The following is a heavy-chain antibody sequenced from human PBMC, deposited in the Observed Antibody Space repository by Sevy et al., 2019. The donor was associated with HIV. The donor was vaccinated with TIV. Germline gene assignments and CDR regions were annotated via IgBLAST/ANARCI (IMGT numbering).Heavy chain of an antibody. V-gene: IGHV3-53*01. J-gene: IGHJ6*02. Sequence: GGSLRLSCAVSVFTVSSNYMTWVRQAPGKGLEWVSVIFSGGSTYYADSVKGRFTISRDNSRNTLSLQMNSLRAEDTAVYYCARGMILEGSWCGMDVWGQGTTVTVSS. CDR1: VFTVSSNY. CDR2: IFSGGST. CDR3: ARGMILEGSWCGMDV. D-gene: IGHD3-3*01.